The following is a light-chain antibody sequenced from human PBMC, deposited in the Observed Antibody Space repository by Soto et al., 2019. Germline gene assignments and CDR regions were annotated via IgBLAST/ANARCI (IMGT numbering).Light chain of an antibody. J-gene: IGLJ2*01. V-gene: IGLV7-43*01. CDR1: TGAVTSGSY. CDR2: STT. CDR3: LLYYGDAQV. Sequence: QAVVTQEPSLTVSPGGTVTLTCASSTGAVTSGSYPNWLQQKPGQAPRALIHSTTYKHPWTPARFSGSLLGGKAALTLSGVQTEDEAEYYCLLYYGDAQVFGGGTKLTVL.